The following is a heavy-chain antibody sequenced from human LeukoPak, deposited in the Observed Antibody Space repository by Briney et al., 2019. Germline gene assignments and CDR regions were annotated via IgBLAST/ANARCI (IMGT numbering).Heavy chain of an antibody. CDR1: GGTFSSYA. Sequence: SVKVSCKASGGTFSSYAISWVRQAPGQGLEWMGGIIPIFGTANYAQKFQGRVTITADESTSTAYMELSSLRSEDTAVYYCARDTGTPPYYYYYYYMDVWGKGTTVTVSS. CDR2: IIPIFGTA. CDR3: ARDTGTPPYYYYYYYMDV. V-gene: IGHV1-69*01. J-gene: IGHJ6*03. D-gene: IGHD1-14*01.